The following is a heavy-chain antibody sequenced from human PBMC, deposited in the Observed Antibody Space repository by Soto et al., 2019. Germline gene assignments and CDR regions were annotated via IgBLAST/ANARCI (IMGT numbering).Heavy chain of an antibody. Sequence: QVQLVQSGAEVKKPGASVKVSCKASGYTFTSYGISWVRQAPGQGLEWMGWISAYNGNTNYAQKLQGRVTMTTDTSTSTAYMELRSLRSDDTVVYYCARVPFDGSGSYIYYYYYMDVWGKGTTVTVSS. CDR2: ISAYNGNT. D-gene: IGHD3-10*01. CDR3: ARVPFDGSGSYIYYYYYMDV. V-gene: IGHV1-18*01. CDR1: GYTFTSYG. J-gene: IGHJ6*03.